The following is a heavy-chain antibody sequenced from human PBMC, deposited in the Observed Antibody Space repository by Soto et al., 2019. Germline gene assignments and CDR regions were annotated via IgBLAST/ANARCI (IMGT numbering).Heavy chain of an antibody. D-gene: IGHD2-15*01. CDR3: ARGGGPGNVAFSDP. Sequence: ASVKASCKASGYTFTSYGISWVRQAPGQGLEWMGWISAYNGNTNYAQKLQGRVTMTTDTSTSTAYMELRSLRADDTAVYYVARGGGPGNVAFSDPWAQGPLVPVPS. CDR1: GYTFTSYG. CDR2: ISAYNGNT. V-gene: IGHV1-18*01. J-gene: IGHJ5*02.